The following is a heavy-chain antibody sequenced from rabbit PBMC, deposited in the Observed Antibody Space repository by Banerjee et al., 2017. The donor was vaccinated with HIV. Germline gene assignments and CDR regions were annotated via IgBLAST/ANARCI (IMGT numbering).Heavy chain of an antibody. V-gene: IGHV1S45*01. CDR2: IDPDSSGST. Sequence: QEQLKETGGGLVQPGGSLTLSCTASGFSFSSSYWPCWVRQAPGKGLEWIACIDPDSSGSTYYASWAKGRFTISKTSSTTVTLQMTSLTAADTATYFCARENTGYLPFILWGQGTLVTVS. J-gene: IGHJ3*01. D-gene: IGHD1-1*01. CDR1: GFSFSSSYW. CDR3: ARENTGYLPFIL.